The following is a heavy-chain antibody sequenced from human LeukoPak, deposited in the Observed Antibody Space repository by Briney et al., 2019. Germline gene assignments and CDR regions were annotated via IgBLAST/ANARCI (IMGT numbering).Heavy chain of an antibody. D-gene: IGHD4-17*01. J-gene: IGHJ4*02. Sequence: GGSLRLSCAASGFTFSSYSMNWVRQAPGKGLEWVAFIRYDGSNKYYADSVKGRFTISRDNSKNTLYLQMNSLRAEDTAVYYCAKDHGRYGDLSSPMYYFDYWGQGTLVTVSS. V-gene: IGHV3-30*02. CDR3: AKDHGRYGDLSSPMYYFDY. CDR2: IRYDGSNK. CDR1: GFTFSSYS.